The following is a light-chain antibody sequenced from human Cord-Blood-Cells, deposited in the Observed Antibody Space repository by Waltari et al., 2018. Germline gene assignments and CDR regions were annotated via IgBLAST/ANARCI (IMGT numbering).Light chain of an antibody. Sequence: DIVMTQSPDSLAVSLGERATINCKSSQSVLYSSNNKNYLAWYQQKPGQPPNLLIYWACTRESGVAGRFSGSGSGTDFTLTISSLQAGDVAVYYCQQYYSTPYTFGQGTKLEIK. V-gene: IGKV4-1*01. CDR1: QSVLYSSNNKNY. CDR2: WAC. J-gene: IGKJ2*01. CDR3: QQYYSTPYT.